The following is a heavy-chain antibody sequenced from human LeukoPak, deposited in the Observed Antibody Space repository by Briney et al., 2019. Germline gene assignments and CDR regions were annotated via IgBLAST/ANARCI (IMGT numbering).Heavy chain of an antibody. CDR1: GYTFTSYG. Sequence: GASVKVSCKASGYTFTSYGISWVRQAPGQGLEWMGWISAYNGNTNYAQKLQGRVTMTTDTSTSTAYMELRSLRSDDTAVYYCARVRGLRFLEWSDPSYYYYYMDVWGKGTTVTVSS. CDR2: ISAYNGNT. J-gene: IGHJ6*03. CDR3: ARVRGLRFLEWSDPSYYYYYMDV. D-gene: IGHD3-3*01. V-gene: IGHV1-18*01.